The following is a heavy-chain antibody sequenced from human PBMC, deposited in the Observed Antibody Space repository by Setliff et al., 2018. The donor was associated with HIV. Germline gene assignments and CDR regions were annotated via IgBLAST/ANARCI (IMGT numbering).Heavy chain of an antibody. D-gene: IGHD2-21*02. Sequence: SETLSLTCTVSGGSISSYYWSWIRQPPGKGLEWIGYIYTIGSTNYNPSLKSRVTISRDTSKNQFSLKLTSVTAADTAVYYCARLSGDYYYFDYWGQGPLVTVSS. CDR3: ARLSGDYYYFDY. V-gene: IGHV4-4*09. CDR2: IYTIGST. CDR1: GGSISSYY. J-gene: IGHJ4*02.